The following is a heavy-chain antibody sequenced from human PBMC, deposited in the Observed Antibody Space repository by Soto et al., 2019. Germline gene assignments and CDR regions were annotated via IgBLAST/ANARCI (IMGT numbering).Heavy chain of an antibody. CDR3: ARGPGTSYFDY. J-gene: IGHJ4*02. CDR2: IWSGGSNE. Sequence: GGSLRLSCAASGFTFSSYGMHWVRQAPCKGLEWVAVIWSGGSNENYADSVKGRFTISRDNSKNMLYLQMNSLRAEDTAVYYCARGPGTSYFDYWGPGYLVTAS. CDR1: GFTFSSYG. D-gene: IGHD2-2*01. V-gene: IGHV3-33*01.